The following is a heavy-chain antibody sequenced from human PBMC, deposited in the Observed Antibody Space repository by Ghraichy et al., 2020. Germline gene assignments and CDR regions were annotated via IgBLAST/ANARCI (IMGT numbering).Heavy chain of an antibody. D-gene: IGHD1-14*01. CDR2: INQDGSEK. CDR3: ARGRYGNY. J-gene: IGHJ4*02. V-gene: IGHV3-7*03. CDR1: GFTFISYW. Sequence: GESLNISCAASGFTFISYWMSWVRQAPGKGLEWVANINQDGSEKYYVDSVKGRFTISRDNAKNSLYLQMNSLRAEDTALYYCARGRYGNYWGQGTLVTVSS.